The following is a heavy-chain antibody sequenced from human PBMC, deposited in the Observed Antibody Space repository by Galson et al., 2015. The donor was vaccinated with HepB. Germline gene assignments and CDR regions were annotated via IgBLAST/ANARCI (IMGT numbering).Heavy chain of an antibody. CDR2: INGGNGNT. CDR1: GYTFTNYA. D-gene: IGHD2-15*01. V-gene: IGHV1-3*01. Sequence: SVKVSCKASGYTFTNYAMHWVRQAPGQRLEWMGWINGGNGNTKYSQKFQGRVTIPRDTSASTAYMELRSLRSEDTAVYYCARDGGYCSGGSCYSYNWFDPWDQGTLVTVSA. J-gene: IGHJ5*02. CDR3: ARDGGYCSGGSCYSYNWFDP.